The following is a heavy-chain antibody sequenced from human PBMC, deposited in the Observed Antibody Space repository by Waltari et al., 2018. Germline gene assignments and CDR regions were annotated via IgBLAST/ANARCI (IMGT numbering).Heavy chain of an antibody. CDR2: IDHSGRA. D-gene: IGHD2-8*01. J-gene: IGHJ6*02. CDR3: ARGPYCSDGICYLRYYYGMDV. CDR1: GGSFSGSY. Sequence: QVQLQQWGTGLLRPSEPLSLTCAVHGGSFSGSYWSWIRQPPGKGLEGIGEIDHSGRANYIPSLRSRLTISLDTSRNYLSLNLKSLTAADTAVYYCARGPYCSDGICYLRYYYGMDVWGQGTAVTVSS. V-gene: IGHV4-34*01.